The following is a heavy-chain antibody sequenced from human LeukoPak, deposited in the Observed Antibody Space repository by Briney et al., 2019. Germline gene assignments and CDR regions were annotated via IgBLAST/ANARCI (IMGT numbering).Heavy chain of an antibody. V-gene: IGHV1-18*01. D-gene: IGHD2-15*01. CDR2: ISAYNGNT. J-gene: IGHJ3*02. CDR3: ARGRGYCSGGSCYLDAFDI. CDR1: GYTFTSYG. Sequence: ASVKVSCKASGYTFTSYGISWVRQAPGQGLEWMGWISAYNGNTNYAQKLQGRVTMTTDTYTSTAYMELRSMRSDDTAVYYCARGRGYCSGGSCYLDAFDIWGQGTMVTVSS.